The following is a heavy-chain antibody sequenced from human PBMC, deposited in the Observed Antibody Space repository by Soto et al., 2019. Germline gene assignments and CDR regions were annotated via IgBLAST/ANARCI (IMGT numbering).Heavy chain of an antibody. Sequence: QVQLVESGGGVIQPGGSLRLSCGASGFTLSNFGVHWVRQAPGKGPEWVGAISSDGKTESYGASVRGRFTVSRDNSQNRVFLQMNSLRSDDTALYFCASWLQREHAYDIWGLGTMVTVSS. CDR3: ASWLQREHAYDI. D-gene: IGHD1-1*01. V-gene: IGHV3-30*03. CDR2: ISSDGKTE. CDR1: GFTLSNFG. J-gene: IGHJ3*02.